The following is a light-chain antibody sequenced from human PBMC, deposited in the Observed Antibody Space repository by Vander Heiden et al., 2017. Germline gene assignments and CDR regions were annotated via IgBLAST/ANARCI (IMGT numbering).Light chain of an antibody. Sequence: EIVLTQSPATLSLSPGERATLSCRASQSVSSYLAWYQQKPGQAPRLLIYDASNRAPGIPARFSGSGSGTDFTLTISSLEPEDFAVYYCHQRDNWHLFGGGTKVEIK. CDR2: DAS. J-gene: IGKJ4*01. V-gene: IGKV3-11*01. CDR3: HQRDNWHL. CDR1: QSVSSY.